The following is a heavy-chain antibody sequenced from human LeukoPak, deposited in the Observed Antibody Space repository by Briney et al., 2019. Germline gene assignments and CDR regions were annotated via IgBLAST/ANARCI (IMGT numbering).Heavy chain of an antibody. CDR2: IYYSGFT. CDR1: GGSISSYY. V-gene: IGHV4-59*01. CDR3: ARGFGEVIRSDHYYYGMDV. J-gene: IGHJ6*02. Sequence: PSETLSLTCAVSGGSISSYYWTWVRQSPRKGLEWIAYIYYSGFTIYNPSLRSRVTISVDTSKKQFSLKLTSVTAADTAVYYCARGFGEVIRSDHYYYGMDVWGQGTTVTVSS. D-gene: IGHD3-3*01.